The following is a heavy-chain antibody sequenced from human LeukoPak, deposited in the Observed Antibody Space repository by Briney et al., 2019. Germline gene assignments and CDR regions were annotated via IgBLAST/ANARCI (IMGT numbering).Heavy chain of an antibody. D-gene: IGHD3-22*01. CDR3: ARGGVTMIWAFDI. Sequence: EASVKVSCKASGGTFSSYAISWVRQAPGQGLEWMGGIIPIFGTANYAQKFQGRVTITADESTSTAYMELSSLRSEDTAVYYCARGGVTMIWAFDIWGQGTMVTVSS. CDR2: IIPIFGTA. V-gene: IGHV1-69*13. J-gene: IGHJ3*02. CDR1: GGTFSSYA.